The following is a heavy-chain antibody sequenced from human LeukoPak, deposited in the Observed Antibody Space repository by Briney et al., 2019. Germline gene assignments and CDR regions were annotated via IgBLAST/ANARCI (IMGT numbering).Heavy chain of an antibody. D-gene: IGHD5-12*01. CDR3: AKQILTGYSNSWLDS. Sequence: PGGSLRLSCAASGFTFRSYGMHWVRQAPGKGLEWVAVISYDGSNKYYADSVKGRFAISRDNSKNTLSLQVNSLRAEDTAVYYCAKQILTGYSNSWLDSWGQGTLITVSS. CDR2: ISYDGSNK. CDR1: GFTFRSYG. J-gene: IGHJ5*01. V-gene: IGHV3-30*18.